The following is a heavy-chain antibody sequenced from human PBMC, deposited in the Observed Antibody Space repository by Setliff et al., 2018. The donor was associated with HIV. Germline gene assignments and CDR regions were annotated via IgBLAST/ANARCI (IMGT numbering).Heavy chain of an antibody. CDR3: ASPASDSSTVNGADY. CDR1: GGSISSGSYY. J-gene: IGHJ4*02. Sequence: SETLSLTCTVSGGSISSGSYYWGWIRQPPGKGLEWIGNIYYSGSTYYNPSLKSRVTISVDTSKNQFSLKLSSVTAADTAVYYCASPASDSSTVNGADYWGQGTLVTVSS. CDR2: IYYSGST. V-gene: IGHV4-39*01. D-gene: IGHD6-13*01.